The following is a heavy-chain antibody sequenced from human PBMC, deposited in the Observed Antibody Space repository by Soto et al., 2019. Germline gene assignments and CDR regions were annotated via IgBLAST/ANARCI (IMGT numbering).Heavy chain of an antibody. CDR2: MNPNSGNT. CDR3: VKTVLWFYDDRGFSDY. Sequence: QVQLVQSGAEVKKPGASVKVSCKASGYTFTSYDINWVRQATGQGLEWMGWMNPNSGNTGYAQKYQGKVTMTRNTSISTADMELSSLRSEDTAVYYCVKTVLWFYDDRGFSDYWGQGTLVTVSS. D-gene: IGHD2-21*01. J-gene: IGHJ4*02. CDR1: GYTFTSYD. V-gene: IGHV1-8*01.